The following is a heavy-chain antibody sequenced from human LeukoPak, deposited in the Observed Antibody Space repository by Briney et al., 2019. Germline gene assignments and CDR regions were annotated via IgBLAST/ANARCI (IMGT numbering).Heavy chain of an antibody. CDR2: ISGSGGRT. CDR3: AKTDSSDYSYYFDY. CDR1: GFTFSSYA. J-gene: IGHJ4*02. D-gene: IGHD3-22*01. Sequence: PGGSLRLSCAASGFTFSSYAMSWVRQAPEKGLEWVSAISGSGGRTYYADSVKGRFTISRDNSKNTLYLQMNSLRAEDTAVYYCAKTDSSDYSYYFDYWAREPWSPSPQ. V-gene: IGHV3-23*01.